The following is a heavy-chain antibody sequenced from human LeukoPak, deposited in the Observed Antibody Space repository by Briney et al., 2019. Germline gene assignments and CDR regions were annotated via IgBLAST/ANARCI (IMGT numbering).Heavy chain of an antibody. CDR3: ARVLLSWFGELSPGYDY. Sequence: PGGSLRLSCAASGFTFSSYEMNWVRQAPGKGLEWVSYISSSGSTIYYADSVKGRFTISRDNAKNSLYLQMNSLRAEDTAVYYCARVLLSWFGELSPGYDYWGQGTLVTVSS. CDR1: GFTFSSYE. J-gene: IGHJ4*02. D-gene: IGHD3-10*01. V-gene: IGHV3-48*03. CDR2: ISSSGSTI.